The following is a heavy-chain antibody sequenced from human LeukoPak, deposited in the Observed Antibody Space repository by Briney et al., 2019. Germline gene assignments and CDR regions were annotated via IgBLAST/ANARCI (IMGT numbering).Heavy chain of an antibody. CDR2: ISSTGTYT. Sequence: PGGSLRLSCAASGFSISNYAMNWVRQAPGMGLEFVSAISSTGTYTYYANSVKGRFTISRDNSENTLFLQMGSLRAEDMAVYYCARDAIYDTSGYYYTDYWGQGTLVTVSS. D-gene: IGHD3-22*01. CDR3: ARDAIYDTSGYYYTDY. CDR1: GFSISNYA. V-gene: IGHV3-64*01. J-gene: IGHJ4*02.